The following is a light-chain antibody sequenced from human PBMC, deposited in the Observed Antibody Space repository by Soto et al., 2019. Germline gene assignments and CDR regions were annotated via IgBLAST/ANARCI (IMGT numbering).Light chain of an antibody. Sequence: IVVTQSPATLSLSPGERATLSCTASQHVTTTYIAWYQQKFGQAPRLLIYGASTRATGTPDRFTGGGFGTDFTLTISRVEPEDFAVYYCQQYDSSFTFGGGTKVE. V-gene: IGKV3-20*01. CDR1: QHVTTTY. J-gene: IGKJ4*01. CDR3: QQYDSSFT. CDR2: GAS.